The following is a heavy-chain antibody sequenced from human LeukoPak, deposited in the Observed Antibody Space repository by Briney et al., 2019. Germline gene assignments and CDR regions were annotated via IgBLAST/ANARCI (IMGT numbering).Heavy chain of an antibody. Sequence: GGSLRLSCAASEFTFTKYAMSWVRQAPGKGLEWVSTISQSGSTTYYADAVKGRFTISRDNSKNTLYLQMNSLRAEDTAVYYCARVDAGWGDPYYYYYMDVWGRGTTVTVSS. D-gene: IGHD3-10*01. CDR3: ARVDAGWGDPYYYYYMDV. CDR2: ISQSGSTT. V-gene: IGHV3-23*01. CDR1: EFTFTKYA. J-gene: IGHJ6*03.